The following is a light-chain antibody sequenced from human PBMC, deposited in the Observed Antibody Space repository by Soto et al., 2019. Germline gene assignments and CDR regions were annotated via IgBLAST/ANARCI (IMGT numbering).Light chain of an antibody. Sequence: DIQMTQSPSSVSASVGDRVTIICRASQGIATSLAWYQQKPGKVPKLLIYDASSLQSGVPSRFSGSGSGTDFTLTVSSLQPDDFATYFCLQVSSFPLTFGGGTKVEIK. CDR2: DAS. J-gene: IGKJ4*01. V-gene: IGKV1-12*01. CDR3: LQVSSFPLT. CDR1: QGIATS.